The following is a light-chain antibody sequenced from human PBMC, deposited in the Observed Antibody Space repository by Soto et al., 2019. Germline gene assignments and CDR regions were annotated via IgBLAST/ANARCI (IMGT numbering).Light chain of an antibody. J-gene: IGKJ1*01. V-gene: IGKV1-5*03. CDR3: QHYNTYPWT. Sequence: DLQMTQSPSPLSASVGDRVTITCRASQSISSWLAWYQQKPGKAPNLLIHKASHLESGVPSRFSGSGSGTEFTLTISSLQPGDFATYYCQHYNTYPWTFGQGTKVDI. CDR2: KAS. CDR1: QSISSW.